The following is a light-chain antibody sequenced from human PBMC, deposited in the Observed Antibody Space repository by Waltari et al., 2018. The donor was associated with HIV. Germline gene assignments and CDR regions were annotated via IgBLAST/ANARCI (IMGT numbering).Light chain of an antibody. CDR2: GVN. CDR3: TTYTATDSLL. CDR1: SSDFDLHNF. J-gene: IGLJ2*01. Sequence: SALTQPASVSGSPGQSVTISSTGTSSDFDLHNFLPWYQQHPGRAPQLIIFGVNSRPSGISSRFSASKSGDTASLTISGLQSGDEADYYCTTYTATDSLLIGSGTKLTVL. V-gene: IGLV2-14*01.